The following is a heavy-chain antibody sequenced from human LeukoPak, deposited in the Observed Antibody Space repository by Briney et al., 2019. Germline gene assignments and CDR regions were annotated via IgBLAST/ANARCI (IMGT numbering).Heavy chain of an antibody. J-gene: IGHJ3*02. CDR2: ISYDGSNK. CDR1: GFTFSSYA. CDR3: ARNPRRYDRGPAFDI. D-gene: IGHD3-22*01. Sequence: GGSLRLSCAASGFTFSSYAMHWVRQAPGKGLEWVAVISYDGSNKYYADSVKGRFTISRDNSKSTLYLQMNSLRAEDTAVYYCARNPRRYDRGPAFDIWGQGTMVTVSS. V-gene: IGHV3-30*04.